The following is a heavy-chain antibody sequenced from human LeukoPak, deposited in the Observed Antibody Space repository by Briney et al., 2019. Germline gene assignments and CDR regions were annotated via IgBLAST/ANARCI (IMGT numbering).Heavy chain of an antibody. J-gene: IGHJ4*02. CDR2: INHSGST. CDR1: GGSFSGYY. Sequence: ETLSLTCAVYGGSFSGYYWSWIRQPPGKGLEWIGEINHSGSTNYNPSLKSRVTISVDTSKNQFSLKLSSVTAADTAVYYCARASNLNSNSYYFDYWGQGTQVTVSS. CDR3: ARASNLNSNSYYFDY. D-gene: IGHD6-6*01. V-gene: IGHV4-34*01.